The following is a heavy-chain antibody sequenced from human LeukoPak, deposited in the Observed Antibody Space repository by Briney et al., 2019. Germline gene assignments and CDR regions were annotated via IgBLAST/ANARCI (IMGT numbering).Heavy chain of an antibody. D-gene: IGHD2-2*01. CDR2: IYYSGTT. CDR1: GASISSNY. J-gene: IGHJ6*03. V-gene: IGHV4-59*01. Sequence: SETLSLTCSVYGASISSNYWTWIRQPPGKGLEWIGNIYYSGTTNYNPSLKSRVTISVDQSKKQFSLNLISVTAADTAVYFCALAHCSRTNCYDLDYFYHYMDVWGKGTTVTVSS. CDR3: ALAHCSRTNCYDLDYFYHYMDV.